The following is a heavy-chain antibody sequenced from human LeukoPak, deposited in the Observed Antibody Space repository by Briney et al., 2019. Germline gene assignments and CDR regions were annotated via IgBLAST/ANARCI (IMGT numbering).Heavy chain of an antibody. V-gene: IGHV4-39*07. CDR1: GGSISSSSYY. J-gene: IGHJ4*02. CDR3: AREVHRYCSGGSRHDY. CDR2: IYYSGSP. Sequence: SETLSLTCTVSGGSISSSSYYWGWIRQPPGKGLEWIGSIYYSGSPYYNPSLESRVTISVDTSKNQFSLKLSSVTAADTAVYYCAREVHRYCSGGSRHDYWGQGTLVTVSS. D-gene: IGHD2-15*01.